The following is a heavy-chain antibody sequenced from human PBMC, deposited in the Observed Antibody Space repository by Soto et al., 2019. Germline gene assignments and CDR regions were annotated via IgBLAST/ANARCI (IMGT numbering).Heavy chain of an antibody. CDR3: ARARITMIVVASFDY. V-gene: IGHV1-46*01. Sequence: ASVKVSCKASGYTFTSYYMHWVRQAPGQGLEWMGIINPSGGSTSYAQKFQGRVTMTRDTSTSTVYMELSSLRSEDTAVYYCARARITMIVVASFDYWGQGTLVTVSS. CDR2: INPSGGST. J-gene: IGHJ4*02. D-gene: IGHD3-22*01. CDR1: GYTFTSYY.